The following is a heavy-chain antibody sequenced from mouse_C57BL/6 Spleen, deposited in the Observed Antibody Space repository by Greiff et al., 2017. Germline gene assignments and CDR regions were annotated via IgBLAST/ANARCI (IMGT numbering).Heavy chain of an antibody. J-gene: IGHJ3*01. CDR1: GYTFTSYW. D-gene: IGHD3-1*01. CDR2: IDPSDSYT. CDR3: ARGGLNDMGFAD. V-gene: IGHV1-69*01. Sequence: QVQLQQPGAELVMPGASVKLSCKASGYTFTSYWMHWVKQRPGQGLEWIGEIDPSDSYTNYNQKFKGKSTLTVDKSSSTAYMQLSSLTSEDSAVYYCARGGLNDMGFADWGQGTLVTVSA.